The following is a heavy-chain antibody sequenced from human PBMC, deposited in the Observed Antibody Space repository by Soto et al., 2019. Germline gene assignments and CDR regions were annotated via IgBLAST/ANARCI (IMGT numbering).Heavy chain of an antibody. V-gene: IGHV3-30*18. Sequence: QVQLVESGGGVVQPGRSLRLSCAASGFPFSSYGMHWVRQVPGKGLEWAAVISDDGSKEWYADSVKGRFTISRDTSKNTLSLPLHSLRAEDTSVLYCAKNLYGGSHPEGGDSGGQGNVVTVSS. D-gene: IGHD3-16*01. CDR1: GFPFSSYG. CDR2: ISDDGSKE. CDR3: AKNLYGGSHPEGGDS. J-gene: IGHJ4*02.